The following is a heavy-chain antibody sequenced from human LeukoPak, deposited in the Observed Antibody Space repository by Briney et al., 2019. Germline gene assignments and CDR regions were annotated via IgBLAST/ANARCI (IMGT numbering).Heavy chain of an antibody. CDR1: GFTFSSYG. V-gene: IGHV3-30*02. CDR2: IRYDGSNK. J-gene: IGHJ5*02. D-gene: IGHD6-19*01. Sequence: RAGGSLRLSCAASGFTFSSYGMHWVRQAPGKGLEWVAFIRYDGSNKYYADSVKGRFTISRDNSKNTLYLQMNSLRAEDTAVYYCAKARGWSDLTQNWFDPWGQGTLVTVSS. CDR3: AKARGWSDLTQNWFDP.